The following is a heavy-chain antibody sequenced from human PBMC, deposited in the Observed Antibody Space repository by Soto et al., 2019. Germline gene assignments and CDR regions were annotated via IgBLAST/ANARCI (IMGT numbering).Heavy chain of an antibody. CDR3: ARGRTSRDNWFDP. Sequence: ASVKVSCKASGYTFTGYYMHWVRQAPGQGLEWMGWINPNSGGTNYAQKFQGWVTMTRDTSISTAYMELSRLRSDDTAVYYCARGRTSRDNWFDPWGQGTLVTVSS. V-gene: IGHV1-2*04. J-gene: IGHJ5*02. CDR2: INPNSGGT. CDR1: GYTFTGYY.